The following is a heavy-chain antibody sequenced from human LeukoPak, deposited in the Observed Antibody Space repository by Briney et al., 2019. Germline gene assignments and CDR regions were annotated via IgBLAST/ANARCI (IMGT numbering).Heavy chain of an antibody. CDR3: ARVDTAMVALAYFDY. V-gene: IGHV1-46*01. CDR1: GYTFTSYY. CDR2: INPSGGST. D-gene: IGHD5-18*01. J-gene: IGHJ4*02. Sequence: ASVKVSCKASGYTFTSYYMHWVRQAPGQGLEWMGIINPSGGSTSYAQKFQGRVTMTRDTSTSTVYMELSSLRSEDTAVYYCARVDTAMVALAYFDYWGQGTLVTVSS.